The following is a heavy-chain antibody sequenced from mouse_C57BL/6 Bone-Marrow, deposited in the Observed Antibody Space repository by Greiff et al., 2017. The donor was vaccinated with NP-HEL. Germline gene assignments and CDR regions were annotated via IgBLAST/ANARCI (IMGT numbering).Heavy chain of an antibody. Sequence: QVQLQQPGAELVKPGASVKVSCKASCYTFTSYWMHWVKQRPGQGLEWIGRIHPSDSDTNYNQKFKGKATLTVDKSSSTAYMQLSSLTSEDSAVYYCASHGYYGDYYAMDYWGQGTSVTVSS. CDR2: IHPSDSDT. D-gene: IGHD2-3*01. CDR3: ASHGYYGDYYAMDY. CDR1: CYTFTSYW. J-gene: IGHJ4*01. V-gene: IGHV1-74*01.